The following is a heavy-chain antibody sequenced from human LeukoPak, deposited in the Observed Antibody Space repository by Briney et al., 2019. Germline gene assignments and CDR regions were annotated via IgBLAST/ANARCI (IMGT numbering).Heavy chain of an antibody. J-gene: IGHJ4*02. D-gene: IGHD2-15*01. CDR1: GGSFSGYY. Sequence: PSETLSLTYAVYGGSFSGYYWSWIRQPPGKGLEWIGEINHSGSTNYNPSLKSRVTISVDTSKNQFSLKLSSVTAADTAVYYCARGRILDYWGQGTLVTVSS. CDR2: INHSGST. CDR3: ARGRILDY. V-gene: IGHV4-34*01.